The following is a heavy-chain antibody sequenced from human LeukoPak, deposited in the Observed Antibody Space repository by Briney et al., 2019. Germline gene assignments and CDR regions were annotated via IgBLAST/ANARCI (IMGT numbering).Heavy chain of an antibody. J-gene: IGHJ4*02. V-gene: IGHV1-24*01. CDR2: FDPEDGET. CDR1: GYTLTELS. Sequence: ASVKVSCKVSGYTLTELSMHWVRQAPGKGLEWMGGFDPEDGETIYAQKFQGRVTMTEDTSTDTAYMELSSLRSEDTAVYYCVADCSGGSCYSGFDYWGQGTLVTVPS. D-gene: IGHD2-15*01. CDR3: VADCSGGSCYSGFDY.